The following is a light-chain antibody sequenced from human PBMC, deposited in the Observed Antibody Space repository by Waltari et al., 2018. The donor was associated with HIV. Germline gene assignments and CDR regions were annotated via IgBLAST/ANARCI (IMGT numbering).Light chain of an antibody. CDR2: AAS. Sequence: DIQMTQSPSSLSASVGDRVTITCRASQSISNYLNWYQQKPGKVPKVLIYAASSLQGGVPSRFSGSGSGTDFTLTISSLQPEDFATYYCQQSYHTPTFGGGTKVDIK. CDR3: QQSYHTPT. J-gene: IGKJ4*01. V-gene: IGKV1-39*01. CDR1: QSISNY.